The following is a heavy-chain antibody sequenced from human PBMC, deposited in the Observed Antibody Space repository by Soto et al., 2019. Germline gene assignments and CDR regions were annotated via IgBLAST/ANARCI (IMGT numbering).Heavy chain of an antibody. CDR1: GYTFTRSG. D-gene: IGHD3-22*01. J-gene: IGHJ3*02. V-gene: IGHV1-18*01. CDR3: ARDLEYYYDSSGGDAFDI. CDR2: INPDNGNT. Sequence: VSVKVSCKASGYTFTRSGISGARQAPGQGLEWLGWINPDNGNTNYAQHLQGRVSLTTDTSTSTAYMDLRSLRSDDTAVYYCARDLEYYYDSSGGDAFDIWGQGTMVTVSS.